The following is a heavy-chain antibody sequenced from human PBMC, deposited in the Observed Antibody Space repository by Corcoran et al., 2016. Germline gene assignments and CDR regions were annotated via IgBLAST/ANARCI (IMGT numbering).Heavy chain of an antibody. Sequence: EVQLVESGGGLVQPGGSLRLSCAASGFTFSSYGMNWVRQAPGKGLEWVSYISSGTSTIYYADSVKGRFTITRDNTKKSLYLQMNSLRDEDTAVYYCARYGAGSFSFAFWGQGTLVTVSS. CDR1: GFTFSSYG. J-gene: IGHJ4*02. V-gene: IGHV3-48*02. CDR2: ISSGTSTI. CDR3: ARYGAGSFSFAF. D-gene: IGHD3-10*01.